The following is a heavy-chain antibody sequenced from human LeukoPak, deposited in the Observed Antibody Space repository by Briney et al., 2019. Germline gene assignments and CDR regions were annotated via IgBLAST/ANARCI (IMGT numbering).Heavy chain of an antibody. D-gene: IGHD2-15*01. J-gene: IGHJ4*02. V-gene: IGHV4-39*01. CDR3: VRLPHAMSPFDY. CDR1: GGSISSSSYY. Sequence: PSETLSLTCTVSGGSISSSSYYWGWIRQPPGKGLEWIGSIYYSGSTYYNPSLKSRVTISVDTSKNQFSLKLSSVTAADTAVYYCVRLPHAMSPFDYWGQGTLVTVSS. CDR2: IYYSGST.